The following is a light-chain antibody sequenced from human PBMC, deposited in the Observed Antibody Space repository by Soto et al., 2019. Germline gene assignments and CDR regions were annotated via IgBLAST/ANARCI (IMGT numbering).Light chain of an antibody. CDR2: GAS. J-gene: IGKJ4*01. CDR1: QSINND. Sequence: EVVMAQSPATLSVSPGERVTLSCRASQSINNDLAWYQQKVGQGPRLLIYGASTRATGIPARFSGSGSGTDFTLTISSLQSEDSAVYYCQQYNKWPPLTFGGGTKVEIK. CDR3: QQYNKWPPLT. V-gene: IGKV3-15*01.